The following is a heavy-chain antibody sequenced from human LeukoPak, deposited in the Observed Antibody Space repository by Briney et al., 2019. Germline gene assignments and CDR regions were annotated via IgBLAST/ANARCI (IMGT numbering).Heavy chain of an antibody. D-gene: IGHD3-9*01. J-gene: IGHJ6*02. CDR3: ARTSGDWLSWAWIGVDV. CDR1: GGSFSDYY. V-gene: IGHV4-34*01. Sequence: SETLSLTCAVYGGSFSDYYWNWIRQPPGKGLEWIGEIEHSGSTKYNPSLKSRVTISVDTSKNQFSLKLSSVTAADTAVYYCARTSGDWLSWAWIGVDVWGQGTTVTVSS. CDR2: IEHSGST.